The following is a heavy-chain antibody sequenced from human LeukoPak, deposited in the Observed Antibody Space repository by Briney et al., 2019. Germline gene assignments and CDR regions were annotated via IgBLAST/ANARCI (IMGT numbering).Heavy chain of an antibody. Sequence: PGGSLRLSCAAAGFTFGIYGVSWVRQTRGNGRGWISSISGGDSGTYHADSVRGPFTISSDNPKNTLYLKMSTLRVEDTATHYCVKAPPGSCSGTICYQMDVWGKGTTVTVYS. D-gene: IGHD2-15*01. CDR1: GFTFGIYG. J-gene: IGHJ6*03. CDR3: VKAPPGSCSGTICYQMDV. CDR2: ISGGDSGT. V-gene: IGHV3-23*01.